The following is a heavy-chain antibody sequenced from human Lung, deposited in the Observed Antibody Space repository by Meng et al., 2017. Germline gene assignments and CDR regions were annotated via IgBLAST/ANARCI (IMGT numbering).Heavy chain of an antibody. Sequence: QVQLQQSGPGLLKSPQTPSLTCAISGDSVSATSAAWNWIRQSPSRGLEWLGRTYYRSKWYNDYAVSVKSRIIITPDTSKNQFSLQLNSVTPEDTAVYFCASGYGLPSWGQGTLVTVSS. CDR3: ASGYGLPS. D-gene: IGHD5-18*01. J-gene: IGHJ5*02. CDR1: GDSVSATSAA. CDR2: TYYRSKWYN. V-gene: IGHV6-1*01.